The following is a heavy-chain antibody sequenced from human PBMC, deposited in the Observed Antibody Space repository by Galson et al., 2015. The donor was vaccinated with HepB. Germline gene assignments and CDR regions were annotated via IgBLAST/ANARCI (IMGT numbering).Heavy chain of an antibody. CDR3: SRDRYLFELLRAIEI. CDR1: EDSVSSNSAA. V-gene: IGHV6-1*01. Sequence: CAISEDSVSSNSAAWNWIRQSPSRGLEWLGRTYYRSKWYNDYAVSVKSRITINPDTSKNQFSLQVNSVTSEDTAVYYCSRDRYLFELLRAIEIWGQGTMVTVAS. CDR2: TYYRSKWYN. D-gene: IGHD1-26*01. J-gene: IGHJ3*02.